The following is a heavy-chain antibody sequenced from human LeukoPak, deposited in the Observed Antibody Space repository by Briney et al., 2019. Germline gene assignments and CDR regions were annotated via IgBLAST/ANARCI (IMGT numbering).Heavy chain of an antibody. CDR2: ISSSSSYI. CDR3: ARDPYSGNYGAYYYYYMDV. D-gene: IGHD1-26*01. J-gene: IGHJ6*03. V-gene: IGHV3-21*06. Sequence: GGSLRLSCAASGFTFSSYSMNWVRQAPGKGLEWVSSISSSSSYICYADSVKGRFTISRDNAKNSLYLQMDSLRVEDTAEYYCARDPYSGNYGAYYYYYMDVWGKGTTVTVSS. CDR1: GFTFSSYS.